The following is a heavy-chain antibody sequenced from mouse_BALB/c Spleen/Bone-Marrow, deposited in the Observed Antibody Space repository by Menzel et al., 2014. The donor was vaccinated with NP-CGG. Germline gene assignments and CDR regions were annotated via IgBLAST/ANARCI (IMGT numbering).Heavy chain of an antibody. CDR1: VYSITSDYA. Sequence: EVKLTESGPGLVKPSQSLSFTFTVTVYSITSDYAWNWIRQFPGNKLEWMGYISYSGSTSYNPSLKSRISITRDTSKNQFFLQLNSVTTEDTATYYCARYDYDVGYFDYWGQGTTLTVSS. D-gene: IGHD2-4*01. CDR2: ISYSGST. J-gene: IGHJ2*01. CDR3: ARYDYDVGYFDY. V-gene: IGHV3-2*02.